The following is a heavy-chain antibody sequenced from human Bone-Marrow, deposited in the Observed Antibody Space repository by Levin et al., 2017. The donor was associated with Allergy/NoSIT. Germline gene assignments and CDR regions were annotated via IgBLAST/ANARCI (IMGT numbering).Heavy chain of an antibody. CDR3: AIESLMINGLFFK. V-gene: IGHV1-46*01. CDR2: INAADGDT. J-gene: IGHJ4*03. CDR1: GQTFSKYY. Sequence: GASVKVSCKASGQTFSKYYVYWVRQAPGQGLEWLGIINAADGDTNYSQKFQDRVIMTSDMSTGTVYMELRSLTSGDTAVYFCAIESLMINGLFFKWGHGTPVTVSS. D-gene: IGHD3-16*01.